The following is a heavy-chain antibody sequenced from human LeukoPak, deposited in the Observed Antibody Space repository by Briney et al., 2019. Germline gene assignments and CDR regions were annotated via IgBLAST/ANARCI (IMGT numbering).Heavy chain of an antibody. CDR3: ARTCSSSSCYMVH. J-gene: IGHJ4*02. Sequence: VKVSCKASGYTFANFGITWVRQAPGQGLEWMGWISVYNGNTNYAQNLQGRVTLTTDTSTSTAYMELRSLRSDDTALYYCARTCSSSSCYMVHWGQGTLVAVSS. CDR2: ISVYNGNT. V-gene: IGHV1-18*01. D-gene: IGHD2-2*02. CDR1: GYTFANFG.